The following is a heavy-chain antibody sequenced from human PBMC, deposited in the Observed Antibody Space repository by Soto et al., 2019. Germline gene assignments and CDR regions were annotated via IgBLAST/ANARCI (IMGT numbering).Heavy chain of an antibody. D-gene: IGHD3-3*02. CDR3: AKIPHFTDPEYWFDP. V-gene: IGHV3-23*01. CDR2: ISGRGGST. J-gene: IGHJ5*02. Sequence: PGGSLRLSCAASGFTLSSYAMSWVRQAQGKGLEWVSAISGRGGSTYYADSVKGRFTISRDNSKNTLYLQMNSLRAEDTAVYYCAKIPHFTDPEYWFDPWGQGTLVTVSS. CDR1: GFTLSSYA.